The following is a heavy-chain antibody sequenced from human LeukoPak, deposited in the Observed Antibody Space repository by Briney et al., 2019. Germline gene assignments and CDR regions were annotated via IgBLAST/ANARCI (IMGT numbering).Heavy chain of an antibody. CDR1: GFTFNSYA. CDR2: ISDSGGTT. CDR3: AQTRPGSYSDY. D-gene: IGHD1-26*01. J-gene: IGHJ4*02. Sequence: GGSLRLSCAASGFTFNSYAMTWVRQAPGKGLEWVSSISDSGGTTYYADSVKGRFTISRDNSKNTLYLQMNSLRDEDTALYYCAQTRPGSYSDYWGQGTQVTVSS. V-gene: IGHV3-23*01.